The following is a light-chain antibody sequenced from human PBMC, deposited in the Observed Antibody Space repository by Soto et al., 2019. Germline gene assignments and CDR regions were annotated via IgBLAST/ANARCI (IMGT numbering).Light chain of an antibody. Sequence: IVMTQAPGTLSVSPGERATLSCRASRIISINLAWYQQKPGQAPRLLIYGASTRATGIPARFSGSGSGTDFTLTISSLQSDDVAFYYCQHYNVLPPMVTFGQGTRLEIK. J-gene: IGKJ5*01. CDR2: GAS. CDR3: QHYNVLPPMVT. CDR1: RIISIN. V-gene: IGKV3-15*01.